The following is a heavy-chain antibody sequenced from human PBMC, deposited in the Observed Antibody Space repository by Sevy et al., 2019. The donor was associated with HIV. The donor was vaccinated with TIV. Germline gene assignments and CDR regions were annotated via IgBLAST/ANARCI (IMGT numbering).Heavy chain of an antibody. CDR2: ISGNSVIR. CDR3: AKQIPHTTLGDY. V-gene: IGHV3-23*01. J-gene: IGHJ4*02. D-gene: IGHD4-17*01. CDR1: GFTFSTYG. Sequence: GGSLRLSCVASGFTFSTYGLSWVRQAPGKGLEWVSSISGNSVIRNFADSVRGRFTISRDNSRDTLYLQMNGLTAEDTAVYFCAKQIPHTTLGDYWGQGTLVTVSS.